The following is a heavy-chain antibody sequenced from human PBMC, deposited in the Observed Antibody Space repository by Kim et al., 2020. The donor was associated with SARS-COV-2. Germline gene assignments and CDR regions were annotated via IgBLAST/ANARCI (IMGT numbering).Heavy chain of an antibody. D-gene: IGHD3-9*01. CDR2: IYSGDTT. V-gene: IGHV3-53*01. J-gene: IGHJ3*02. CDR3: ARERVELRYFDWPVRNVALDI. CDR1: GFTVSSNY. Sequence: GGSLRLSCAASGFTVSSNYMSWVRQAPGKGLEWVAVIYSGDTTYYADSVKGRFTISRDNSENTLYLQMNTLRAEDTAVYYCARERVELRYFDWPVRNVALDIWGQGTMVTVSS.